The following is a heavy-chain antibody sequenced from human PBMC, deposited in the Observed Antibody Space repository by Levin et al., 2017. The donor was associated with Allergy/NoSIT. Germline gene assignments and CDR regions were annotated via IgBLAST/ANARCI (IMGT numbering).Heavy chain of an antibody. D-gene: IGHD1-1*01. Sequence: GGSLRLSCAASGFTFSSYSMNWVRQAPGKGLEWVSSISSSSSYIYYADSVKGRFTISRDNAKNSLYLQMNSLRAEDTAVYYCARDTSLEPPSDAFDIWGQGTMVTVSS. V-gene: IGHV3-21*01. CDR2: ISSSSSYI. J-gene: IGHJ3*02. CDR3: ARDTSLEPPSDAFDI. CDR1: GFTFSSYS.